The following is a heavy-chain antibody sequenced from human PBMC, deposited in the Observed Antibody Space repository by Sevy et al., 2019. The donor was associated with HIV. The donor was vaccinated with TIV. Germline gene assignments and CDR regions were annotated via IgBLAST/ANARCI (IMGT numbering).Heavy chain of an antibody. V-gene: IGHV4-34*01. CDR2: INHSGST. D-gene: IGHD6-13*01. J-gene: IGHJ5*02. CDR3: ARVRSGSSWSTRRWFDP. Sequence: SETLSLTCAVYGGSFSGYYWSWIRQPPGKGLEWIGEINHSGSTNYNPSLKSRVTISVDTSKNKFSLKLISVTAADTAVYYCARVRSGSSWSTRRWFDPWGQGTLVTVSS. CDR1: GGSFSGYY.